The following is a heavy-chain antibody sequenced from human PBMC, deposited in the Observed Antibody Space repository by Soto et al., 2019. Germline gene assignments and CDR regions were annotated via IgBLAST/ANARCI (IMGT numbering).Heavy chain of an antibody. V-gene: IGHV3-66*01. J-gene: IGHJ3*02. CDR1: GFTFSSYA. CDR2: IYSGGST. D-gene: IGHD3-10*01. CDR3: TKGGSGSTEYAFDI. Sequence: GGSLRLSCAASGFTFSSYAMSWVRQAPGKGLEWVSVIYSGGSTYYADSVKGRFTISRDNSKNTLYLQMNSLRAEDTAVYYCTKGGSGSTEYAFDIWGQGTMVTVSS.